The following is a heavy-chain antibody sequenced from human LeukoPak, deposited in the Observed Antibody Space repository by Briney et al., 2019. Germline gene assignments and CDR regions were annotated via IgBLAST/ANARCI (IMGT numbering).Heavy chain of an antibody. CDR1: GFTFTSYG. D-gene: IGHD6-19*01. V-gene: IGHV3-21*01. CDR2: ISSSSSYI. J-gene: IGHJ4*02. Sequence: GGSLRLSCAASGFTFTSYGMTWVRQAPGRGLEWVSSISSSSSYIYYSDSVKSRFTISRDNAKNSLYLQMNSLKADDTAVYYCTRGAGTGWRFDSWGQGTLVTVSS. CDR3: TRGAGTGWRFDS.